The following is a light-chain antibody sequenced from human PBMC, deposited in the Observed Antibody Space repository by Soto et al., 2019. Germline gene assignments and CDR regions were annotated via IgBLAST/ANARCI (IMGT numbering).Light chain of an antibody. J-gene: IGKJ1*01. CDR1: QSVLYSSNNKNY. Sequence: DIVMTQSPDSLAVSLGERATINCKSSQSVLYSSNNKNYLAWYQQKPGQPPKLLIYWASTRESGVPDRFSGSWAGTDFTLTISILQDEDVAFYYCQQYYSTPQTFGQGTKLEIK. V-gene: IGKV4-1*01. CDR2: WAS. CDR3: QQYYSTPQT.